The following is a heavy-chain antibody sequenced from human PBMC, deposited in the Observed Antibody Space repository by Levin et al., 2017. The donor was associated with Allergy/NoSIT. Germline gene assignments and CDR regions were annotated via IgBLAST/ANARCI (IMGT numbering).Heavy chain of an antibody. Sequence: SCTVSGGSISSYYWSWIRQPPGKGLEWIGYIYFSGSTSYNPSLKSRVTISVDTSKNQFSLNLSSMTAADTAVYYCAGLVRGDGMDVWGQGTTVTVSS. CDR1: GGSISSYY. D-gene: IGHD2-2*01. CDR2: IYFSGST. V-gene: IGHV4-59*01. J-gene: IGHJ6*02. CDR3: AGLVRGDGMDV.